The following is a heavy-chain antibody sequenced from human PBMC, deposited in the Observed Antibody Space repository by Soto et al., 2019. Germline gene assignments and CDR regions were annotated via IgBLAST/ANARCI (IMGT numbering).Heavy chain of an antibody. Sequence: SQTLALPCAISGESVASNSAAWNWIRQSPSRGLEWLGRTYYRSKWYTDYAESVKSRITINPDTSKNQVSPQLKSVTPEDTAVYYCTTGATSGRYVNDYYGIDVWGQGTTVTVSS. CDR2: TYYRSKWYT. J-gene: IGHJ6*02. CDR3: TTGATSGRYVNDYYGIDV. V-gene: IGHV6-1*01. CDR1: GESVASNSAA. D-gene: IGHD5-12*01.